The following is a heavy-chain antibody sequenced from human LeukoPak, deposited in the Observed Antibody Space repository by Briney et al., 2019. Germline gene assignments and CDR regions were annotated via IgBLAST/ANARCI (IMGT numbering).Heavy chain of an antibody. Sequence: GGSLRLSCAASGFIFSSYTMNWVRQAPGKGLEWVSYISTTGNTIYYADSVKGRFTISRDNAKKSLYLQMNSLRAEDTAVYYCARIGSYPYYFDYWGQGALVTVSS. CDR3: ARIGSYPYYFDY. CDR2: ISTTGNTI. D-gene: IGHD1-26*01. V-gene: IGHV3-48*04. J-gene: IGHJ4*02. CDR1: GFIFSSYT.